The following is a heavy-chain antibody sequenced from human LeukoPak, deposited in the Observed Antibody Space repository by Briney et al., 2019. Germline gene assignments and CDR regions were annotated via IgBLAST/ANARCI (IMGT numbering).Heavy chain of an antibody. CDR2: IGSSGGGT. CDR3: AKIHQNRVVVGAKGAFDI. D-gene: IGHD2-15*01. Sequence: GGSLRLSCVASGFQVSNNYMSWVRQSSGKGLEWVSGIGSSGGGTYYADSVKGRFTISRDTSKDTVYLQMDSLRAEDTAIYYCAKIHQNRVVVGAKGAFDIWGQGTVVTVSS. J-gene: IGHJ3*02. CDR1: GFQVSNNY. V-gene: IGHV3-53*01.